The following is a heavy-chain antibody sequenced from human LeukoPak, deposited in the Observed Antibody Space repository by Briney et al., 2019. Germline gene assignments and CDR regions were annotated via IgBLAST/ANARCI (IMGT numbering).Heavy chain of an antibody. J-gene: IGHJ4*02. CDR2: IWYDGSNK. D-gene: IGHD1-20*01. CDR1: GFTFSSYG. Sequence: PGGSLRLSCAASGFTFSSYGMPWVRQAPGKGLEWVAVIWYDGSNKYYADSVKGRFTISRDNSKNTLYLQMYSLGAEDTAVYYCARDLTGTPDYWGQGTLVTVSS. V-gene: IGHV3-33*01. CDR3: ARDLTGTPDY.